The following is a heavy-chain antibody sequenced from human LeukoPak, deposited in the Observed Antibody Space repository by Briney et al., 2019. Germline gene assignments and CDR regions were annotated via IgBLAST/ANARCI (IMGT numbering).Heavy chain of an antibody. CDR2: INHSGST. CDR3: ARERYSSSSPFDY. V-gene: IGHV4-34*01. Sequence: PSETLSLTCTVSGGSISSYYWSWIRQPPGKGLEWIGEINHSGSTNYNPSLKSRVTISVDTSKNQFSLKLSSVTAADTAVYYCARERYSSSSPFDYWGQGTLVTVSS. J-gene: IGHJ4*02. D-gene: IGHD6-6*01. CDR1: GGSISSYY.